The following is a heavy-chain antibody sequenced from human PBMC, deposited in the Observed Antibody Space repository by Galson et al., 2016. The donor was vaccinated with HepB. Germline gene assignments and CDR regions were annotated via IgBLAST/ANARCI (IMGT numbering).Heavy chain of an antibody. V-gene: IGHV4-39*01. J-gene: IGHJ4*02. CDR1: GGSISSSSYY. Sequence: ETLSLTCTVSGGSISSSSYYWGWIRQPPGQGLEWIGTIYYSGTTYYNPSLRSRVTISVDTSKNQFSLKLSSVTAADAAVYFCARRSARARFDYWGQGTLVTVSS. CDR3: ARRSARARFDY. D-gene: IGHD3-10*01. CDR2: IYYSGTT.